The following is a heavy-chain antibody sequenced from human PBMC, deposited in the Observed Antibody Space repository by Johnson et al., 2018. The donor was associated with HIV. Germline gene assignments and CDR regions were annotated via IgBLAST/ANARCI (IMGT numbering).Heavy chain of an antibody. V-gene: IGHV3-11*04. D-gene: IGHD1-1*01. CDR3: SRAQLTLPKNAFDI. Sequence: QVQLVESGGRLVKPGGSLRLSCADSGFTFSDYYMSRIRQAPGKGLEWVSYIRSIGTTIYYPDSVKGRFTISRDNAKNSVYLLMNNLRVEDTAVYYCSRAQLTLPKNAFDIWGKGTMVTVSS. CDR1: GFTFSDYY. CDR2: IRSIGTTI. J-gene: IGHJ3*02.